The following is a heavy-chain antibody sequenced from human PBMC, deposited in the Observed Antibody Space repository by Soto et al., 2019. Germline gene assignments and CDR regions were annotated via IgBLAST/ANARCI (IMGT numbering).Heavy chain of an antibody. D-gene: IGHD3-3*01. CDR2: IYYSGST. CDR1: GGSISSYY. CDR3: ARILGEWFPDAFDI. Sequence: SETLSLTYTVSGGSISSYYWSWIRQPPGKGLEWIGYIYYSGSTNYNPSLKSRVTISVDTSKNQFSLKLSSVTAADTAVYYCARILGEWFPDAFDIWGQGTMVTVSS. J-gene: IGHJ3*02. V-gene: IGHV4-59*01.